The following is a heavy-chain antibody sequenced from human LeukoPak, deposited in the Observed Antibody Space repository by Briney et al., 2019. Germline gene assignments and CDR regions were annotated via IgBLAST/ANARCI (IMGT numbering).Heavy chain of an antibody. J-gene: IGHJ4*02. CDR1: GASIKIRNYY. Sequence: SETLSLTCTVSGASIKIRNYYWGWIRQPPGKGLEWIASIYYSGSSYYNPSLKSRVTISVDTSKNQFSLKLNSVTAADTSEYYCARHGGSSSIVYWGQGTLVTVSS. V-gene: IGHV4-39*01. D-gene: IGHD6-19*01. CDR2: IYYSGSS. CDR3: ARHGGSSSIVY.